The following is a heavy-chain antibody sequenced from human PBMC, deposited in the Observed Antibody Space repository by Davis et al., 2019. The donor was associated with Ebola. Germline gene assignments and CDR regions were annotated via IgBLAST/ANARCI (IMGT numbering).Heavy chain of an antibody. CDR3: ARGGVQGVIIFGYGMDV. D-gene: IGHD3-10*01. CDR2: INSDGSST. Sequence: GESLKISCAASGFIFSSYWMHWVRQAPGKGLVWVSRINSDGSSTNYADSVKGRFTISRDNAKNSLYLQMNSLRAEDTAVYYCARGGVQGVIIFGYGMDVWGQGTTVTVSS. V-gene: IGHV3-74*01. J-gene: IGHJ6*02. CDR1: GFIFSSYW.